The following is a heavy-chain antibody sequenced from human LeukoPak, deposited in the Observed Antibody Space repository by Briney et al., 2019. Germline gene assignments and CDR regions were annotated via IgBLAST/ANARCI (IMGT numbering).Heavy chain of an antibody. CDR3: IKEHDLWHEEGNWFDT. CDR1: GFNFNTYS. CDR2: INDDTP. V-gene: IGHV3-23*01. Sequence: GGSLRLSCTTSGFNFNTYSMSWVRQSPGKGLEWVSAINDDTPYYADSVKGRFSVSRDKSKDTLYLQLNSLRAEDTAIYYCIKEHDLWHEEGNWFDTWGQGVLVTVSS. D-gene: IGHD3-3*01. J-gene: IGHJ5*02.